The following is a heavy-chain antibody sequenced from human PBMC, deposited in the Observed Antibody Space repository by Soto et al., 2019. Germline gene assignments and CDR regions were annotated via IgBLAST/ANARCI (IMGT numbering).Heavy chain of an antibody. D-gene: IGHD5-12*01. Sequence: VQLLESGGGLVQPGGSLRLSCAASGFTFSSYAMSWVRQAPGKGLEWVSAISGTADSTNYADSVKGRFTIYRDNFKNTLYLQMNSLRAEDTAVYYCAKDQGSGYDSIYYFDYWGQGILVTVSS. CDR3: AKDQGSGYDSIYYFDY. CDR1: GFTFSSYA. V-gene: IGHV3-23*01. J-gene: IGHJ4*02. CDR2: ISGTADST.